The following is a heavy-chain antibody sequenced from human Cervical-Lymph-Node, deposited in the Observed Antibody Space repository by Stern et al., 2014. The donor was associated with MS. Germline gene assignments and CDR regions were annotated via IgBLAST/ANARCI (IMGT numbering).Heavy chain of an antibody. CDR2: ISWKSSRV. CDR3: ATSQHWVFGCFDY. Sequence: EVQLVESGGGLVQPGRSLRLSCAASGFTFDAYAMHWVRQAPGKGLAWVSGISWKSSRVDYADSVKGRFTISRDNAKNSLYLQMNSLRPEDTALYYCATSQHWVFGCFDYWGQGTLVTVSS. V-gene: IGHV3-9*01. CDR1: GFTFDAYA. J-gene: IGHJ4*02. D-gene: IGHD3-9*01.